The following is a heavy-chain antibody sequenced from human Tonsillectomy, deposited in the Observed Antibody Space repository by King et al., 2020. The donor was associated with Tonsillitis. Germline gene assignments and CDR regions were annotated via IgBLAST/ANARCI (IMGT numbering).Heavy chain of an antibody. CDR2: ISGSGGRT. Sequence: VQLVESGGGLVQPGGSLRLSCAASGFTFSSYAMSWVRQAPGKGLEWVSAISGSGGRTYYADSVKGRFTISRDNSKNTLYLQMNSLRAQDTAVYYCAKGPYYCDSSGSLVGNAFDIWGQGTMVTVSS. CDR3: AKGPYYCDSSGSLVGNAFDI. J-gene: IGHJ3*02. V-gene: IGHV3-23*04. CDR1: GFTFSSYA. D-gene: IGHD3-22*01.